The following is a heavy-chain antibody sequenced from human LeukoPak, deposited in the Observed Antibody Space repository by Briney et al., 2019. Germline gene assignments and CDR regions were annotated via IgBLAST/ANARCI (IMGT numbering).Heavy chain of an antibody. CDR1: GFTFSDYY. D-gene: IGHD5-18*01. CDR3: ARGVSGYSYGSRFDY. V-gene: IGHV3-11*01. CDR2: ISSSGNTI. J-gene: IGHJ4*02. Sequence: PGWSPRLSCAASGFTFSDYYMSWIRQAPGKGLEWVSYISSSGNTIYYADSVKGRFTISRDNAKNSLYVQMNSLRAEDTAVYYCARGVSGYSYGSRFDYWGQGTLVTVSS.